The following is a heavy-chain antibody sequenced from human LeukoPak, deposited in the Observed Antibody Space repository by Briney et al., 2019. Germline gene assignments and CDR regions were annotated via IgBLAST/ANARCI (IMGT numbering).Heavy chain of an antibody. D-gene: IGHD3-10*01. Sequence: GGSLRLSCAASGFTFSSCGMHWVRQAPGKGLEWVAVIWYDGSNKYYADSVKGRFTISRDNSKNTLYLQMNSLRAEDTAVYYCAKDPRNYYYGSGSYYIDYWGQGTLVTVSS. J-gene: IGHJ4*02. CDR2: IWYDGSNK. CDR3: AKDPRNYYYGSGSYYIDY. CDR1: GFTFSSCG. V-gene: IGHV3-30*02.